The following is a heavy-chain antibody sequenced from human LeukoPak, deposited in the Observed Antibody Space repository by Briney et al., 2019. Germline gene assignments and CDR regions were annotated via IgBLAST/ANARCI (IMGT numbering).Heavy chain of an antibody. CDR2: INPNSGGT. J-gene: IGHJ4*02. D-gene: IGHD2-21*01. CDR1: GYTFTGYY. Sequence: ASVKVSCKASGYTFTGYYMHWVRQAPGQGLEWMGWINPNSGGTNYAQKFQGRVTMTRDTPISTAYMELSRLRSDDTAVYYCARGAYCGGDCYSDYWGQGTLVTVSS. CDR3: ARGAYCGGDCYSDY. V-gene: IGHV1-2*02.